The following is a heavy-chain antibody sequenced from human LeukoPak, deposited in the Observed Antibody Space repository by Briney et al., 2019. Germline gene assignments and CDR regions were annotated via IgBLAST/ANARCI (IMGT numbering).Heavy chain of an antibody. Sequence: PSETLSLTCTVSGGSISSGGYYWSWIRQPPGKGLEWIGYIYHSGSTYYNPSLKSRVTISVDRSKNQFSLKLSSVTAADTAVYYCARDEGVGALGAFDIWGQGTMVTVSS. D-gene: IGHD1-26*01. V-gene: IGHV4-30-2*01. CDR1: GGSISSGGYY. CDR3: ARDEGVGALGAFDI. CDR2: IYHSGST. J-gene: IGHJ3*02.